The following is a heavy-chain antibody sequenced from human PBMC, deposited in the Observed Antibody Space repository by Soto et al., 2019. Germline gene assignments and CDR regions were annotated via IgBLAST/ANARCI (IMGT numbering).Heavy chain of an antibody. CDR3: AKFYGGKSAHTYTIDP. Sequence: EVQLLESGGDLVQPGGSLRLSCAASGFTFSTYAMSWVRQAPGKGPEWVSTINTSGGSTYYADSVKGRFTISRDNSKNTLYLQMNSLRPEDTAVYYCAKFYGGKSAHTYTIDPWGQGTLVTVSS. V-gene: IGHV3-23*01. CDR2: INTSGGST. CDR1: GFTFSTYA. D-gene: IGHD2-15*01. J-gene: IGHJ5*02.